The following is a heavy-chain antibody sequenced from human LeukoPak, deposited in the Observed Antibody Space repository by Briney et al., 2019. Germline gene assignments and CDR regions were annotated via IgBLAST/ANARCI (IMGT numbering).Heavy chain of an antibody. J-gene: IGHJ3*02. CDR2: INHSGST. V-gene: IGHV4-39*07. Sequence: PSETLSLTCTVSGGSITSNSYYWGWIRQPPGKGLEWIGKINHSGSTNYNPSLKSRVTISVDTSKDQFSLKLSSVTAADTAVYYCAREEPPQDHDYAVGGAFDIWGQGTMVTVSS. CDR1: GGSITSNSYY. D-gene: IGHD4-17*01. CDR3: AREEPPQDHDYAVGGAFDI.